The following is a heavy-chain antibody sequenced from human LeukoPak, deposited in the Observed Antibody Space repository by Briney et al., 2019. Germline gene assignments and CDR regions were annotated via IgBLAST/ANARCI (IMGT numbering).Heavy chain of an antibody. J-gene: IGHJ6*03. CDR1: GFTFSSYE. CDR2: ISSSGSTK. CDR3: ARRGAYYYYNYMDV. Sequence: GGSLRLSCAASGFTFSSYEMNWVRQAPGKGLEWVSYISSSGSTKYYADSVKGRFTISRDNAKSSLYLQMNSLRAEDTAVYYCARRGAYYYYNYMDVWGKGTTVTISS. V-gene: IGHV3-48*03.